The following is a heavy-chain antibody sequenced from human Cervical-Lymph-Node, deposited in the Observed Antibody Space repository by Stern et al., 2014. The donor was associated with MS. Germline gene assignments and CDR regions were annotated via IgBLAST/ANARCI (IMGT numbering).Heavy chain of an antibody. Sequence: QLVESGGGLVQPGRSLRLSCVASGFSFDEYAMHWVRQVPGRGLEWVSGISWNSGSTGYRDSVKGRFTTSRDNAKNSLYLQMNSLRAEDTALYYCAKDFHILSSLSDVIDQWGQGTMVTVSS. V-gene: IGHV3-9*01. CDR1: GFSFDEYA. D-gene: IGHD2-15*01. J-gene: IGHJ3*01. CDR3: AKDFHILSSLSDVIDQ. CDR2: ISWNSGST.